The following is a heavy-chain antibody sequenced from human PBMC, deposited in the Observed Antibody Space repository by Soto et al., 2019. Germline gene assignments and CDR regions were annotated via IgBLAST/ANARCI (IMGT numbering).Heavy chain of an antibody. V-gene: IGHV1-58*01. D-gene: IGHD6-19*01. J-gene: IGHJ4*02. CDR2: IVVGSGNT. Sequence: SVKVSCKASGFTFTSSAVQWVRQARGQRLEWIGWIVVGSGNTNYAQKFQERVTITGDMSTSTAYMELSSLETEDTAVYYCVRAYCGAAGAGGCFDHWGQGTLVTVSS. CDR1: GFTFTSSA. CDR3: VRAYCGAAGAGGCFDH.